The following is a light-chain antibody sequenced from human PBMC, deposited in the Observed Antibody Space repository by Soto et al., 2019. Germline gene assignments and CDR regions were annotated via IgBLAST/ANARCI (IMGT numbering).Light chain of an antibody. CDR2: KVS. CDR3: MQGGHWPT. Sequence: DVVMTQSPLSLPVTLGQPASISCRSSQSLVSSNGNTYLNWFQQRPGQSPRRLVYKVSNRDSVVPDRFSGSGSGTDFTLNISRVEAEDVGVYYCMQGGHWPTFGQGTKLEIK. CDR1: QSLVSSNGNTY. V-gene: IGKV2-30*01. J-gene: IGKJ2*01.